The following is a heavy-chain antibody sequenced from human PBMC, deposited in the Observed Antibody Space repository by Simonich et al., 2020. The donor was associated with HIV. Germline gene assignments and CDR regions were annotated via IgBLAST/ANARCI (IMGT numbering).Heavy chain of an antibody. CDR2: ISHSGRT. D-gene: IGHD3-10*01. J-gene: IGHJ3*02. Sequence: QVQLQQWGAGLLKPSETLSLTCVVYGGSLSGYFWSWIRQPPGKGLEWMGEISHSGRTDYNPALKSRVTISVDTSKNQFSLKLSSVTAADTAMYYCARRPPITGRGFDIWGQGTMVTVSS. CDR3: ARRPPITGRGFDI. CDR1: GGSLSGYF. V-gene: IGHV4-34*01.